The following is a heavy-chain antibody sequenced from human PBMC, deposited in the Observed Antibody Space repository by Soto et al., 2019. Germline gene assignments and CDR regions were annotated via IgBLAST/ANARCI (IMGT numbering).Heavy chain of an antibody. CDR1: GYSFTSYW. CDR3: AGISVEMATINYYYGMDV. J-gene: IGHJ6*02. CDR2: IDPSDSYT. Sequence: GESLKISCKGSGYSFTSYWISWVRQMPGKGLEWMGRIDPSDSYTNYSPSFQGHVPISADKSISTAYLQWSSLKASDTAMYYCAGISVEMATINYYYGMDVWGQGTTVTVSS. D-gene: IGHD5-12*01. V-gene: IGHV5-10-1*01.